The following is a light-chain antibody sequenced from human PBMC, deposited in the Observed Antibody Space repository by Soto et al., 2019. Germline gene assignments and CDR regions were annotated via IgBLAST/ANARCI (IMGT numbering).Light chain of an antibody. V-gene: IGLV2-14*01. CDR3: SSYTSSSTLYV. CDR2: DVS. J-gene: IGLJ1*01. Sequence: QSALTQPASVAGSPGQSIAISCTGTSSDGGGDNYVSWYQQHPGKAPKLMIYDVSNRPSGVSNRFSGSKSGNTASLTISGLQAEDEADYYCSSYTSSSTLYVFGTGTKLTVL. CDR1: SSDGGGDNY.